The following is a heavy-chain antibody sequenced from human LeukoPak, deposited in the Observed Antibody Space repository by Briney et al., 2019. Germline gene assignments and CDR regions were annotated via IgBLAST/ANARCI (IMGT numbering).Heavy chain of an antibody. D-gene: IGHD3-10*01. CDR1: GFTFSDYY. Sequence: GGSLRLSCAASGFTFSDYYMGWIRQAPGKGLGWVSYISNGGATIYYADSVRGRFTISRDNAKNSLYLQMNSLRAEDTAVYFCARARGAYAFDIWGQGTMVTVSS. J-gene: IGHJ3*02. V-gene: IGHV3-11*04. CDR2: ISNGGATI. CDR3: ARARGAYAFDI.